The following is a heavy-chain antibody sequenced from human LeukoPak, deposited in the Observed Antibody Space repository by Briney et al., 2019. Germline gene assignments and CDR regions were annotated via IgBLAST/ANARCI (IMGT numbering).Heavy chain of an antibody. V-gene: IGHV3-43*02. CDR2: ISGDGGST. J-gene: IGHJ3*02. CDR3: ASPLVIPDALDI. Sequence: PGGSLRLSCAVSGFTFDDYAMHWVRQAPGKGLEWVSVISGDGGSTYYADSVKGRFTISRDNSKNSLYLQMDSLRTEDSALYYCASPLVIPDALDIWGQGTIVTVSS. CDR1: GFTFDDYA. D-gene: IGHD3-9*01.